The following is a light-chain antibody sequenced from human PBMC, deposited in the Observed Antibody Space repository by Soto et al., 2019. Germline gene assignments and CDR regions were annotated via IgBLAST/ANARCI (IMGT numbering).Light chain of an antibody. V-gene: IGKV1-39*01. CDR3: QHRYSSPLT. J-gene: IGKJ4*01. Sequence: DIMMPQSTSHLSASVGARVNITSSASQGIGNNLAWYQQKPGKAPRLLIYATSSWHTGVPSSFSGSGSGTEFTLTISSLQPEEFAAYYCQHRYSSPLTFGQGTKVDI. CDR1: QGIGNN. CDR2: ATS.